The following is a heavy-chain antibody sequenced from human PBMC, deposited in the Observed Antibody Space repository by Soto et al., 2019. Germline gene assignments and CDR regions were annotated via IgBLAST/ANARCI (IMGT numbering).Heavy chain of an antibody. V-gene: IGHV4-59*01. Sequence: QVQLQESGPGLVKPSETLSLTCTVSGGSISSYYWSWIRQPPGKGLEWIGYIYYSGGTNYNPSLQRRVTISVDTSKNQFSLKRSSVTAADTAVYYCARVRPGEYHGDFEYWGQGTLVTVS. CDR3: ARVRPGEYHGDFEY. D-gene: IGHD2-2*01. CDR2: IYYSGGT. CDR1: GGSISSYY. J-gene: IGHJ4*02.